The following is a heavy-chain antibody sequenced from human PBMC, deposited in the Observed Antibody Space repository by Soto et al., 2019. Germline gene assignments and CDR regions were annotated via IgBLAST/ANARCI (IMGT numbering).Heavy chain of an antibody. CDR2: IYYSGST. CDR3: ASSGATYYDFWSGYPRTLYFDY. J-gene: IGHJ4*02. D-gene: IGHD3-3*01. V-gene: IGHV4-31*03. CDR1: GGSISSGGYY. Sequence: SETLSLTCTVSGGSISSGGYYWSWIRQHPGKGLEWIGYIYYSGSTYYNPSLKSRVTISVDTSKNQFSLKLSSVTAADTAVYYCASSGATYYDFWSGYPRTLYFDYWGQGTLVTVSS.